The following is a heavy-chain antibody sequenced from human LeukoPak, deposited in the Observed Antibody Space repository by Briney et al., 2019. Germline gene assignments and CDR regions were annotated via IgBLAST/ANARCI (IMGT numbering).Heavy chain of an antibody. V-gene: IGHV3-7*01. D-gene: IGHD6-19*01. CDR3: VRDSGGYSSVWYDAFDV. Sequence: GESLRLSCAASGFTFSGYWMIWVRQAPGKGLEWVANIKQDGSVKYYVDSVSGRFTTSRDNAKNLLYLQMNSLRDEDTPVYYCVRDSGGYSSVWYDAFDVWGRGTKVTVSS. CDR2: IKQDGSVK. J-gene: IGHJ3*01. CDR1: GFTFSGYW.